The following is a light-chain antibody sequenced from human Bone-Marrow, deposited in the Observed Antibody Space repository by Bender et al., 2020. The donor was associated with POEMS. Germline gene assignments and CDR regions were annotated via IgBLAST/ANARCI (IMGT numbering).Light chain of an antibody. CDR1: SSDLGGSEY. CDR2: DVS. Sequence: QSALTQPASVSGSPGQSITISCTEASSDLGGSEYVSWYQQHPGKAPKLMLYDVSNRPSGVSNRFSGSKSGNTASLTISGLQAEDEADYYYSSYTSASTYVFGSGTKVTVL. CDR3: SSYTSASTYV. V-gene: IGLV2-14*01. J-gene: IGLJ1*01.